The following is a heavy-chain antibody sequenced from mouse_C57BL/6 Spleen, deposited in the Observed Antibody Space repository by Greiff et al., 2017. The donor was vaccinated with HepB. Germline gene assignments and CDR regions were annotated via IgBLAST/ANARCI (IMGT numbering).Heavy chain of an antibody. D-gene: IGHD1-1*01. CDR1: GYAFSSYW. CDR2: IYPGDGDT. J-gene: IGHJ2*01. Sequence: VKLQESGAELVKPGASVKISCKASGYAFSSYWMNWVKQRPGKGLEWIGQIYPGDGDTNYNGKFKGKATLTADKSSSTAYMQLSSLTSEDSAVYFCARMGSSYPLDYWGQGTTLTVSS. V-gene: IGHV1-80*01. CDR3: ARMGSSYPLDY.